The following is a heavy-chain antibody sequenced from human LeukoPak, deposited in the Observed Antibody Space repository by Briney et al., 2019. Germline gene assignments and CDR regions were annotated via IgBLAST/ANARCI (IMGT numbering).Heavy chain of an antibody. D-gene: IGHD3-22*01. Sequence: SVKVSCKASGGIFSNHAVTWVRQAPGQGLEWMGRIIPMIGTAKYAQKFQGRVTFTADTSTSTAYMELSSLRSEDTAVYYCARVRDSSGYYPTAYYYYYMDVWGKGTTVTVSS. CDR3: ARVRDSSGYYPTAYYYYYMDV. J-gene: IGHJ6*03. CDR1: GGIFSNHA. CDR2: IIPMIGTA. V-gene: IGHV1-69*04.